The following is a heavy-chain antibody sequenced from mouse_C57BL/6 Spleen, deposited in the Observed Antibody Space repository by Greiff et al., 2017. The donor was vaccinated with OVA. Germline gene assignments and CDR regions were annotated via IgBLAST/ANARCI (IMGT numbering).Heavy chain of an antibody. D-gene: IGHD1-1*01. CDR1: GYSITSGYY. V-gene: IGHV3-6*01. J-gene: IGHJ3*01. CDR2: ISYDGSN. CDR3: ARDRDYGSSYPFAY. Sequence: EVKLVESGPGLVKPSQSLSLTCSVTGYSITSGYYWNWIRQFPGNKLEWMGYISYDGSNNYNPSLKNRISITRDTSKNQFFLKLNSVTTEDTATYYCARDRDYGSSYPFAYWGQGTLVTVSA.